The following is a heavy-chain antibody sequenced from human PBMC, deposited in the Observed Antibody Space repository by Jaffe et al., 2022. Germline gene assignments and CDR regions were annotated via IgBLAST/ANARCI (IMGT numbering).Heavy chain of an antibody. V-gene: IGHV4-61*02. CDR1: GGSISSGSYY. CDR2: IYTSGST. CDR3: ARDGKERRVYYYMDV. J-gene: IGHJ6*03. D-gene: IGHD1-1*01. Sequence: QVQLQESGPGLVKPSQTLSLTCTVSGGSISSGSYYWSWIRQPAGKGLEWIGRIYTSGSTNYNPSLKSRVTISVDTSKNQFSLKLSSVTAADTAVYYCARDGKERRVYYYMDVWGKGTTVTVSS.